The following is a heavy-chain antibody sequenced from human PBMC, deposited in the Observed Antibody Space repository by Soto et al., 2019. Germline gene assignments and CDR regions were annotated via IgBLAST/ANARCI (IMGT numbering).Heavy chain of an antibody. V-gene: IGHV1-18*01. CDR3: AMESKTWGLHKYFDI. Sequence: QVQLVQSGADVKKPGASVKVSCKASGYSFTNYIITWVRQAPGQGLEWMGWISPYNGNTDYAQNLLGRVTMTTDTSTSTVYMEMRSLRSADTAVYYCAMESKTWGLHKYFDIWGSGTLVTVSS. CDR2: ISPYNGNT. J-gene: IGHJ2*01. D-gene: IGHD1-26*01. CDR1: GYSFTNYI.